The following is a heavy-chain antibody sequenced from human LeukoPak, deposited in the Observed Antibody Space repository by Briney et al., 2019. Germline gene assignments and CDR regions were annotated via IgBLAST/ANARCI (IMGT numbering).Heavy chain of an antibody. Sequence: PSETLSLTGTVSGGSMREYYLSWIRQPPGKGLEWIGYIYDSGSTNYNPSLKSRVTISVDTSKNHFSLKLSSVTAADTAVYYCARELVRGVIGAFDIWGQGTMVTVSS. D-gene: IGHD3-10*01. CDR1: GGSMREYY. V-gene: IGHV4-59*01. J-gene: IGHJ3*02. CDR2: IYDSGST. CDR3: ARELVRGVIGAFDI.